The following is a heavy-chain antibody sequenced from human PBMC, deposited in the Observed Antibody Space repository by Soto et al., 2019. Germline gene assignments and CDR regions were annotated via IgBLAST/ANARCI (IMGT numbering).Heavy chain of an antibody. J-gene: IGHJ5*02. CDR3: GRIPLPYNWFDP. Sequence: QVQLVQSGGEVKKPGASVKVSCKASGDTFSSYGISWVRQAPGQGLEWMVWINTYNGDTNYAEKFQGRVILTTAISTSSAYLERRSLRSGGTAVYYCGRIPLPYNWFDPWGQGTLVTVSS. D-gene: IGHD2-21*01. CDR1: GDTFSSYG. V-gene: IGHV1-18*04. CDR2: INTYNGDT.